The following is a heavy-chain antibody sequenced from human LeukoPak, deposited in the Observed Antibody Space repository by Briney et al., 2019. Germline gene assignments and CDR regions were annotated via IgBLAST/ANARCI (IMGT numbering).Heavy chain of an antibody. D-gene: IGHD2-2*01. Sequence: PSETLSLTCTVSGGSISSYYWSWIRQPAGKGLEWIGRIYTSGSTNYNPSLKSRVTMSVDTSKNQFSLKLSSVTAADTAVYYCARSYCSSTSCYDATYYCGMDVWGQGTTVTVSS. J-gene: IGHJ6*02. V-gene: IGHV4-4*07. CDR3: ARSYCSSTSCYDATYYCGMDV. CDR2: IYTSGST. CDR1: GGSISSYY.